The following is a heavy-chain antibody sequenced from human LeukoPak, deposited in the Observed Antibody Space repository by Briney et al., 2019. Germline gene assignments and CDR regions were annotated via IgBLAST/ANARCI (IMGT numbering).Heavy chain of an antibody. D-gene: IGHD1-7*01. CDR3: AKGGYNWNYPLDY. V-gene: IGHV3-9*03. J-gene: IGHJ4*02. CDR2: ISWNSGSI. CDR1: GFTFDDYA. Sequence: PGRSLRLSCAASGFTFDDYAMHWVRQAPGKGLEWVSGISWNSGSIGYADSVKGRFTISRDNAKNSLYLQMNSLRAEDMALYYCAKGGYNWNYPLDYWGQGTLVTVSS.